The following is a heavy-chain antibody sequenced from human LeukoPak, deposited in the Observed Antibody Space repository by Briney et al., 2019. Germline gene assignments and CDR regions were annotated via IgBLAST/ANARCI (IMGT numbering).Heavy chain of an antibody. CDR1: GDSVCSNSAA. CDR3: ARNRYCSSTSCYSGFDY. CDR2: TYYRSKWYN. J-gene: IGHJ4*02. D-gene: IGHD2-2*01. Sequence: SQTLSLTCAISGDSVCSNSAAWNWIRQSPSRGLEWLGRTYYRSKWYNDSAVSVKSRITNNPDTSKDQFSLQLNSVTPEDTAVYYCARNRYCSSTSCYSGFDYWGQGTLVTVSS. V-gene: IGHV6-1*01.